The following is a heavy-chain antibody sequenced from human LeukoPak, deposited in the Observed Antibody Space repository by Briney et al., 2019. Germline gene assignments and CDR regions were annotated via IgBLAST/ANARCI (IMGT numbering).Heavy chain of an antibody. J-gene: IGHJ3*02. CDR1: GFTFSSYA. CDR3: ARLLWFGSRLHAFDI. V-gene: IGHV3-23*01. Sequence: GGSLRLSCAASGFTFSSYAMSWVRQAPGKGLEWVSAISGSGGSTYYADSVKGRFTISRDNSKNTLYLQMNSLRAEDTAVYYCARLLWFGSRLHAFDIWGQGTMVTVSS. CDR2: ISGSGGST. D-gene: IGHD3-10*01.